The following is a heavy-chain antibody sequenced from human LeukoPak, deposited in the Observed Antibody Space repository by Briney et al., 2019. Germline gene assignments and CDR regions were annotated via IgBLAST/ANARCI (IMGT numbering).Heavy chain of an antibody. J-gene: IGHJ5*02. CDR1: GFIFSNYA. CDR3: AKTPTDWFDP. Sequence: GGSLRLSCAASGFIFSNYAMYWVRQAPGKGLEWVSAISGRSDNTYYADSVKGRFTLSRDSSKNTLYLQMNSLRAEDTAVYYCAKTPTDWFDPWGQGTLVTVSS. CDR2: ISGRSDNT. V-gene: IGHV3-23*01.